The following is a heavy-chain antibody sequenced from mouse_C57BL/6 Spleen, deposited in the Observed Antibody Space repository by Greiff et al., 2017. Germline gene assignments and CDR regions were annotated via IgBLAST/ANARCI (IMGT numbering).Heavy chain of an antibody. D-gene: IGHD1-1*01. J-gene: IGHJ1*03. CDR1: GFTFSSYA. Sequence: EVKLVESGGGLVKPGGSLKLSCAASGFTFSSYAMSWVRQTPEKRLEWVATISDGGSYTYYPDNVKGRFTISRDNAKNNLYLQMSHLKSEDTAMYYCARGSDYYGSSHWYFDVWGTGTTVTVSS. CDR3: ARGSDYYGSSHWYFDV. V-gene: IGHV5-4*03. CDR2: ISDGGSYT.